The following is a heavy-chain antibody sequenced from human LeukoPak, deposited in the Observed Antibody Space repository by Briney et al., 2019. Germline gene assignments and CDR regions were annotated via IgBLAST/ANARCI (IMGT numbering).Heavy chain of an antibody. CDR3: ARSTEYSSSSRDYNWFDP. D-gene: IGHD6-6*01. CDR1: GYSFTGSA. J-gene: IGHJ5*02. CDR2: INTNTGNP. Sequence: GASVKVSCKASGYSFTGSAMNWVRQAPGQGLEWMGWINTNTGNPTYAQGFTGRFVFSLDTSVSTAYIQISSLKTEDTAVYYCARSTEYSSSSRDYNWFDPWGQGTLVTVSS. V-gene: IGHV7-4-1*02.